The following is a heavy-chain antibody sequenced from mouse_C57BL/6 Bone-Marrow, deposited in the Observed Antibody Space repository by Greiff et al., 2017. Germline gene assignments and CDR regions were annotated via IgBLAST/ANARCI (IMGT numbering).Heavy chain of an antibody. CDR3: TTRERSMDY. CDR2: IDPENGDT. V-gene: IGHV14-4*01. Sequence: EVQLQQSGAELVRPGASVKLSCTASGFNIKDDYMHWVKQRPEQGLEWIGWIDPENGDTEYASKFQGKATITADTSSNTAYLQLSSLTSEDTAVXYCTTRERSMDYWGQGTSVTVSS. CDR1: GFNIKDDY. J-gene: IGHJ4*01.